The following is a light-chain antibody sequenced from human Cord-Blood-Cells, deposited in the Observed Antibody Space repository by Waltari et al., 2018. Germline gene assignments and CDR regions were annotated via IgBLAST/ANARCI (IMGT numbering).Light chain of an antibody. J-gene: IGLJ2*01. CDR1: SSDVGGYNY. Sequence: QSALTQPASVSVSPGQSITISCTGTSSDVGGYNYFSWYQQHPGKAPKLMIYDVSKRPSGVSNRFSGSKSGNTASLTISGLQAEDEADYYCSSYTSSSTLVFGGGTKLTVL. CDR2: DVS. V-gene: IGLV2-14*01. CDR3: SSYTSSSTLV.